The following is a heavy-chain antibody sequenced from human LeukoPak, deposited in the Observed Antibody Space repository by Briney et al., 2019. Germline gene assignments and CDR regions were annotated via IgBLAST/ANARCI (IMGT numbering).Heavy chain of an antibody. D-gene: IGHD3-9*01. CDR1: GGSFSGYY. V-gene: IGHV4-34*01. Sequence: PSETLTLTCAVYGGSFSGYYWSWIRQPPGKGLEWIREINHSGSTNYNPSLKSRVTISVDTSKNQFSLKLSSVTAADTAVYYCARSLGRNDILTGYYTDWGQGTLVTVSS. J-gene: IGHJ4*02. CDR2: INHSGST. CDR3: ARSLGRNDILTGYYTD.